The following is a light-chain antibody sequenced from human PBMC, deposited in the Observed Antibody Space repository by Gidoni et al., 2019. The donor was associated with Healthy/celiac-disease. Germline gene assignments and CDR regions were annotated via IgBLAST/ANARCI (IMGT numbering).Light chain of an antibody. V-gene: IGKV1-39*01. J-gene: IGKJ2*01. CDR3: QQSYSTPYT. Sequence: DIQMTQSPSSLSASVGDRVTITCRASQRISSYLNWYQQKPGKAPKLLIYAASSLQSGVPSRFSGSGSGTDFTLTISSLQPDNFATYYCQQSYSTPYTFGQGTKLEIK. CDR1: QRISSY. CDR2: AAS.